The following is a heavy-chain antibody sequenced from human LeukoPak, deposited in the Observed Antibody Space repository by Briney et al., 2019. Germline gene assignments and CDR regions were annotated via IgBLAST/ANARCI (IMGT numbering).Heavy chain of an antibody. V-gene: IGHV3-30*18. J-gene: IGHJ4*02. Sequence: GGSLRLSCEGSGFTFSTYAMHWVRQAPGKGLEWVAVISFDGSNKYYADSVKGRFTISRANSKSTLYLQMSSLRAEDTAVYYCAKDGIEGNYDFWSGSFYFDYWGPGTLITVSS. CDR1: GFTFSTYA. CDR2: ISFDGSNK. D-gene: IGHD3-3*01. CDR3: AKDGIEGNYDFWSGSFYFDY.